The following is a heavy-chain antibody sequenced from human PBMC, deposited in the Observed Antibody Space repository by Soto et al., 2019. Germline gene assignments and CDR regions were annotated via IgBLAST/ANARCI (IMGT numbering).Heavy chain of an antibody. D-gene: IGHD2-2*01. J-gene: IGHJ5*02. V-gene: IGHV5-51*01. Sequence: PGESLKISCKGSGYSFTSYWIGWVRQMPGKGLEWMGIIYPGDSDTRYSPSFQGQVTISADKSISTAYLQWSSLKASDTAVYYCARGVVVVPAAMVDWFDPWGQGTLVTVSS. CDR2: IYPGDSDT. CDR1: GYSFTSYW. CDR3: ARGVVVVPAAMVDWFDP.